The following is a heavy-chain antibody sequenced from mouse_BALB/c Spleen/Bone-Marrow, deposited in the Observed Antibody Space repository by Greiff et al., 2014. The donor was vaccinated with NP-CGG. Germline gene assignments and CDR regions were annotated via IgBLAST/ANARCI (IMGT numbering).Heavy chain of an antibody. J-gene: IGHJ3*01. CDR2: IDPANGNT. D-gene: IGHD1-1*01. Sequence: EVQLQQSGAELVKPGASVKLSCTASGFNIKDTYMHWVKQRPEQGLEWIGRIDPANGNTKYDPKIQGKATITADTSSSTAYLQLSSLTSEDTAVYYCAIYYYGSSGFAYWGQGTLVTVSA. CDR1: GFNIKDTY. V-gene: IGHV14-3*02. CDR3: AIYYYGSSGFAY.